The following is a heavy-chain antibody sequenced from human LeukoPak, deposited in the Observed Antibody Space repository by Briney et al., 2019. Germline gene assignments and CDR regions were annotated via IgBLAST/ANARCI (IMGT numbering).Heavy chain of an antibody. Sequence: GGSLRLSCAASEFSVGSNYMTWVRQAPGKGLEWVSLIYSGGSTYYAHSLEGRFTISRDNSKTTLYLQINSLKTEDTAVYYCTTDEPRITMVRGDYWGQGTLVTVSS. D-gene: IGHD3-10*01. CDR1: EFSVGSNY. CDR3: TTDEPRITMVRGDY. CDR2: IYSGGST. V-gene: IGHV3-66*01. J-gene: IGHJ4*02.